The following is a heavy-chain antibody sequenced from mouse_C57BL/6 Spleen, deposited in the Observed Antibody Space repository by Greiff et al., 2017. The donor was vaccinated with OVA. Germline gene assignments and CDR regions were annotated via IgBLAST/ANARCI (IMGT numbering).Heavy chain of an antibody. D-gene: IGHD1-1*01. CDR3: ARGANYGSSYGYFDV. CDR2: ISSGGSYT. J-gene: IGHJ1*03. CDR1: GFTFSSYG. Sequence: EVKLVESGGDLVKPGGSLKLSCAASGFTFSSYGMSWVRQTPDKRLEWVATISSGGSYTYYPDSVKGRFTISRDNAKNTLYLQMSSLKSEDTAMYYCARGANYGSSYGYFDVWGTGTTVTVSS. V-gene: IGHV5-6*02.